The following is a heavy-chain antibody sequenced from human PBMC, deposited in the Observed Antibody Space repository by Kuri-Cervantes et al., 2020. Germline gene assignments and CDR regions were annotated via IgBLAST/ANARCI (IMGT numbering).Heavy chain of an antibody. D-gene: IGHD4-23*01. V-gene: IGHV3-30*01. Sequence: GGSLRLSCAASGSTFSSHAMHWVRQAPGKGLEWVAVVSYDGSYKDYADSVKGRCAFSRDNSKNTLHLQVNSLRGEDTAVYYCTTMNSGNSAFYYYYGMDVWGQGTTVTVSS. J-gene: IGHJ6*02. CDR2: VSYDGSYK. CDR3: TTMNSGNSAFYYYYGMDV. CDR1: GSTFSSHA.